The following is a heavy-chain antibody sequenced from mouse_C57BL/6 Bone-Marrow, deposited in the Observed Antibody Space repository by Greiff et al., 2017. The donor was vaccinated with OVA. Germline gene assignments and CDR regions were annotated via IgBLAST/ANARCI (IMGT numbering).Heavy chain of an antibody. CDR1: GFTFSSYT. Sequence: EVKVVESGGGLVKPGGSLKLSCAASGFTFSSYTMSWVRQTPEKRLEWVATISGGGGNTYYPDSVKGRFTISRDNAKNTLYLQMSSLRSEDTALYYCARGGITTVVRYFDVWGTGTTVTVSS. D-gene: IGHD1-1*01. J-gene: IGHJ1*03. V-gene: IGHV5-9*01. CDR3: ARGGITTVVRYFDV. CDR2: ISGGGGNT.